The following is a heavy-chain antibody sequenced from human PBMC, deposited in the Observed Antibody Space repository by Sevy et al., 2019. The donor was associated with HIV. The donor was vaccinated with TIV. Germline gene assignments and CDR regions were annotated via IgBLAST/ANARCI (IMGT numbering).Heavy chain of an antibody. D-gene: IGHD6-13*01. V-gene: IGHV3-23*01. CDR3: GKDERNPHDYGRSWYGARY. CDR2: ISGSGGST. Sequence: GGSLRLSCAASGFTFSSYAMSWVRQAPGKGLEWVSAISGSGGSTYYADSVKGRFTISRDNSKNTLYLQMNSLRAEDTAVYYCGKDERNPHDYGRSWYGARYWGQGTLVTVSS. J-gene: IGHJ4*02. CDR1: GFTFSSYA.